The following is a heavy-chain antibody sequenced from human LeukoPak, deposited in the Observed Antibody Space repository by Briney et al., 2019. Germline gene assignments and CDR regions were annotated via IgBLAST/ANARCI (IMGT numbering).Heavy chain of an antibody. V-gene: IGHV3-21*01. J-gene: IGHJ4*02. CDR1: GFTFSSYS. Sequence: GGSLRLSCAASGFTFSSYSMNWVRQAPGKGLEWVSSISSSSSYIYYADSVKGRFTISRDNAKNSLYLQMNSLRAEDTAVYYCARGDRQLRFLEWLFYFDYWGQGTLVTVSS. D-gene: IGHD3-3*01. CDR2: ISSSSSYI. CDR3: ARGDRQLRFLEWLFYFDY.